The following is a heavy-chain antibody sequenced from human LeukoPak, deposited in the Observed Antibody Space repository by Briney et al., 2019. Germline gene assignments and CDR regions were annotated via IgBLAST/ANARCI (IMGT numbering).Heavy chain of an antibody. Sequence: PSETLSLTCAVYGGSFSGYYWSWIRQPPGKGLEWIGEINHSGSTNYNPSLKSRVTISVDTSKNQFSLKLSSVTAADTAVYYCARGVLLGPYFDYWGQGTLVTVSS. V-gene: IGHV4-34*01. D-gene: IGHD2-8*01. CDR2: INHSGST. J-gene: IGHJ4*02. CDR1: GGSFSGYY. CDR3: ARGVLLGPYFDY.